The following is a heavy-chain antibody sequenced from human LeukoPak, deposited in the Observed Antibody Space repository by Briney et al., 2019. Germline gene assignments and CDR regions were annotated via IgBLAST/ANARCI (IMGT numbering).Heavy chain of an antibody. Sequence: PSETLSLTCTVSGYSISSGYYWNWIRQPPGEGLEWIGQIHHSGSTSYSPSLKSRVTISVDTSMHQFSLKLSSVTAADTAVYYCARHGIGLGSGTNFDYWGQGTLVTVSS. CDR2: IHHSGST. CDR1: GYSISSGYY. D-gene: IGHD3-10*01. CDR3: ARHGIGLGSGTNFDY. J-gene: IGHJ4*02. V-gene: IGHV4-38-2*02.